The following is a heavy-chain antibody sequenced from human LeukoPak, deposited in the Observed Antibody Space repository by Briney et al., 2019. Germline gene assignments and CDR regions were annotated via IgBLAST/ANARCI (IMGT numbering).Heavy chain of an antibody. Sequence: GGSLRLSCAASGFTFSSYEMNWVRQAPGNGLDWVSYVSSSGSTIYYADSVKGRFTISRDNAKNSLYLQMNSLRAEDTAVYYCARSNYYDSSGHLTQYFQHWGQGTLVTVSS. V-gene: IGHV3-48*03. D-gene: IGHD3-22*01. CDR3: ARSNYYDSSGHLTQYFQH. CDR2: VSSSGSTI. J-gene: IGHJ1*01. CDR1: GFTFSSYE.